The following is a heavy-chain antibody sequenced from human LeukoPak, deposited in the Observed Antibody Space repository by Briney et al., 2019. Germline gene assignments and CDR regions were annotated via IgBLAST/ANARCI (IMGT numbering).Heavy chain of an antibody. CDR1: GFTFSNYD. CDR2: ISNDGRNK. V-gene: IGHV3-30*18. CDR3: AKERLRNFDWSHVAVFDY. Sequence: GGSLRLSCAASGFTFSNYDMHWVRQAPGKGLEWVAIISNDGRNKYSADSVKGRFTISRDNSKNTLYLQMNSLRAEDTAVYYCAKERLRNFDWSHVAVFDYWGQGTLVTVSS. D-gene: IGHD3-9*01. J-gene: IGHJ4*02.